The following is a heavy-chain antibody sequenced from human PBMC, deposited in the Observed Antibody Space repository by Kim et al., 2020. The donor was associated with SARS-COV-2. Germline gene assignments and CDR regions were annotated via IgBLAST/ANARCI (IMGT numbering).Heavy chain of an antibody. J-gene: IGHJ4*02. CDR2: ISYDGSNK. Sequence: GGSLRLSCAASGFTFSSYGMHWVRQAPGKGLEWVAVISYDGSNKYYADSVKGRFTISRDNSKNTLYLQMNSLRAEDTAVYYCAKDPPSVYSSGFYWGQGTLVTVSS. V-gene: IGHV3-30*18. CDR3: AKDPPSVYSSGFY. CDR1: GFTFSSYG. D-gene: IGHD6-19*01.